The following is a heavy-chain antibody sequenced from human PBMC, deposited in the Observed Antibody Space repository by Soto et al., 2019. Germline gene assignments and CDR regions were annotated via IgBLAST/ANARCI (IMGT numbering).Heavy chain of an antibody. CDR3: ARFAATSGINAFDV. D-gene: IGHD1-1*01. CDR1: GYTFTNYW. Sequence: GESLKISCQGSGYTFTNYWIVWVRQLPGKGLEWMGIIYPRDSHTTYSPSFQGQVTISDDKSLNSAFLQWSSLKASDTATYYRARFAATSGINAFDVWGPGTMVTVSS. CDR2: IYPRDSHT. V-gene: IGHV5-51*01. J-gene: IGHJ3*01.